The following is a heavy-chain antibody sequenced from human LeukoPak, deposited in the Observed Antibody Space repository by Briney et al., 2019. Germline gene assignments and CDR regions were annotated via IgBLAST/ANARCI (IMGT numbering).Heavy chain of an antibody. CDR3: ARQSSSYGSGSSA. CDR1: GYSFTSYW. V-gene: IGHV5-51*01. CDR2: IYPGDSDT. Sequence: GESLKISCKGSGYSFTSYWIGWVRQVPGKGLEWMGIIYPGDSDTRYSPSFQGQVTISADKSISTAYLQWSSLKASDTAMYYCARQSSSYGSGSSAWGQGTLVTVSS. J-gene: IGHJ5*02. D-gene: IGHD3-10*01.